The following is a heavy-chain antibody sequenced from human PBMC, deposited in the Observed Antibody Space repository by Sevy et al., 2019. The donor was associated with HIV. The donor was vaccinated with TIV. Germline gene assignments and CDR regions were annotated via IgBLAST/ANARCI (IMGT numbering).Heavy chain of an antibody. J-gene: IGHJ6*02. CDR2: INGDNGNT. D-gene: IGHD5-18*01. Sequence: ASVKVSCKASGYTFTNYAIHWVRQAPGQRLEWMGWINGDNGNTQFSKKFQGRVTITRETSASTAYMQLSSLRSEDTGVYYCARDGATAWFFFYGMDVWGQGTTVTVSS. CDR3: ARDGATAWFFFYGMDV. V-gene: IGHV1-3*01. CDR1: GYTFTNYA.